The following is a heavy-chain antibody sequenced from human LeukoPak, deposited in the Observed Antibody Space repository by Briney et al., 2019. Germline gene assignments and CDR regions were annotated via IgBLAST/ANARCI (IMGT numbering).Heavy chain of an antibody. V-gene: IGHV4-59*08. CDR2: IYYSGST. CDR1: GGSISSYY. J-gene: IGHJ4*02. Sequence: SETLSLTCTVSGGSISSYYWSWIRQPPGKGLEWIGYIYYSGSTNYNPSLKSRVTISVDTSKNQFSLKLSSVTAADTAVYYCARGDQSNWGIDYWGQGTLVTVSS. CDR3: ARGDQSNWGIDY. D-gene: IGHD7-27*01.